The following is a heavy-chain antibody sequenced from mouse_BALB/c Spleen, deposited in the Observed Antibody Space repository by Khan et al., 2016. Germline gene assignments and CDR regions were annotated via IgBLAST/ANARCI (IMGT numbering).Heavy chain of an antibody. CDR1: GYTFTDYS. CDR2: INTATGEP. CDR3: ARMATTATDY. V-gene: IGHV9-2-1*01. D-gene: IGHD1-2*01. J-gene: IGHJ2*01. Sequence: QIQLVQSGPELKKPGETVKISCKASGYTFTDYSMHWVKQAPGKGLKWMGWINTATGEPTYADDFKGRFAFSLETSASTAYLQINNLKNEDTATXFCARMATTATDYWGQGTTLTVSS.